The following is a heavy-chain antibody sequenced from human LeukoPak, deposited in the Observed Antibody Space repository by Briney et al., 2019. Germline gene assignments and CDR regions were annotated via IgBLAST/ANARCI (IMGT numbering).Heavy chain of an antibody. CDR1: GFTFNTYT. V-gene: IGHV3-21*01. Sequence: GGSLRLSCAASGFTFNTYTMNWVRQAPGKGLEWVSSISSGTSYIYYADSVKGRFTISIDNAKNSLYLQMNSLRAEDTAVYYCARDPTSSWETAFDIWGQGTMVTVSS. CDR3: ARDPTSSWETAFDI. J-gene: IGHJ3*02. D-gene: IGHD1-26*01. CDR2: ISSGTSYI.